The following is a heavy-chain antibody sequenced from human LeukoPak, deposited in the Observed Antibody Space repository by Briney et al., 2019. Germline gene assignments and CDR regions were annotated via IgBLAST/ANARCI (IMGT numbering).Heavy chain of an antibody. CDR3: ARDYYDSSGCPFDP. Sequence: GASVKVSFKASGYTFTIYGISWVRQAPGQGLEWMGWISAYNGNTNYAQKLQGRVTMTTDTSTSTAYMELRSLRSDDAAVYYCARDYYDSSGCPFDPWGQGTLVTVSS. CDR2: ISAYNGNT. V-gene: IGHV1-18*01. J-gene: IGHJ5*02. CDR1: GYTFTIYG. D-gene: IGHD3-22*01.